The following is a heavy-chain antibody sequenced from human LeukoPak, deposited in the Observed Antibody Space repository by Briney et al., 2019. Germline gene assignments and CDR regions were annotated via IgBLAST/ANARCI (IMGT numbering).Heavy chain of an antibody. CDR2: IIPILGIA. D-gene: IGHD5-12*01. CDR3: ARSRYSGYDYRYYYYYMDV. Sequence: AASVKVSCKASGGTFSSYTISWVRQAPGQGLEWMGRIIPILGIANYAQKFQGRVTITADKSTSTAYMELSSLRSEDTAVYYCARSRYSGYDYRYYYYYMDVWGKGTTVTVSS. J-gene: IGHJ6*03. V-gene: IGHV1-69*02. CDR1: GGTFSSYT.